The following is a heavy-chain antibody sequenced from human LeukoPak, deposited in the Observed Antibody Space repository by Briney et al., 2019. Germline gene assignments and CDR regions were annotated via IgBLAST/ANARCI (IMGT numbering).Heavy chain of an antibody. D-gene: IGHD3-10*01. CDR2: ISGSGGST. J-gene: IGHJ6*02. V-gene: IGHV3-23*01. CDR3: AKWEITMVRGIYYYGMDV. Sequence: GGSLRLSCAASGFTFSSYAMSWVRQAPGKGLEWVSAISGSGGSTYYADSVKGRFTISRDNSKNTLYLQMKSLRAGDTAVYYCAKWEITMVRGIYYYGMDVWGQGTTVTVSS. CDR1: GFTFSSYA.